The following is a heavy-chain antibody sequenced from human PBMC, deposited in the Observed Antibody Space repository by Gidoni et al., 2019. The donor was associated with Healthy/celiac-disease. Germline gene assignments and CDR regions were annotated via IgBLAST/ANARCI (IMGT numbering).Heavy chain of an antibody. J-gene: IGHJ4*02. Sequence: EVQLVESGGGLVKPGGSLRLSCAASGFNFSNAWMNWVRQAPGKGLEWVGRIKSKTDGGTTDYAAPVKGRFTISRDDSKNTLYLQMNSLKTEDTAVYYCTIADYDILTGYYYFDYWGQGTLVTVSS. CDR3: TIADYDILTGYYYFDY. V-gene: IGHV3-15*07. CDR1: GFNFSNAW. CDR2: IKSKTDGGTT. D-gene: IGHD3-9*01.